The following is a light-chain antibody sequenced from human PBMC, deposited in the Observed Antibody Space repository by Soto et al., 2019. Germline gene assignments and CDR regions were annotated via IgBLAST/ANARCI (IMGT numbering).Light chain of an antibody. CDR3: QQYSSDST. V-gene: IGKV1-5*03. J-gene: IGKJ1*01. Sequence: DIQMTQSPSTLSASVGDRVTITCRASQNINNWLAWYQQKPGKAPKLLIYRASSLENGAPSRFSGRGSGTDFIFTIASLQPDDFATYYCQQYSSDSTFGQGTKVEIK. CDR1: QNINNW. CDR2: RAS.